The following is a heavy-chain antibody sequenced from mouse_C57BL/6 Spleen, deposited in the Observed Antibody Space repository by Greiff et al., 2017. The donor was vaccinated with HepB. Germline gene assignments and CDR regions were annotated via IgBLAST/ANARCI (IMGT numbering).Heavy chain of an antibody. Sequence: VQGVESGPELVKPGASVKISCKASGYAFSSSWMNWVKQRPGKGLEWIGRIYPGDGDTNYNGKFKGKATLTADKSSSTAYMQLSSLTSEDSAVYFCARSLFYYGSRYFDVWGTGTTVTVSS. CDR2: IYPGDGDT. J-gene: IGHJ1*03. CDR1: GYAFSSSW. D-gene: IGHD1-1*01. CDR3: ARSLFYYGSRYFDV. V-gene: IGHV1-82*01.